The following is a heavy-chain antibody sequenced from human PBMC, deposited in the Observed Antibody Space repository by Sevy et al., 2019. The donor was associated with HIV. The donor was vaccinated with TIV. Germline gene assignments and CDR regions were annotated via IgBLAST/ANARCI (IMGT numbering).Heavy chain of an antibody. CDR3: ERAYDSSGYHYYYYYYGMDV. CDR1: GYTFTSYD. CDR2: MNPNSGNT. Sequence: ASVKVSCKASGYTFTSYDINWVRQATGQGLEWMGWMNPNSGNTGYGQNVQGSVTMTRNTSISTAYMELSSLRSEDTAVYYCERAYDSSGYHYYYYYYGMDVWGQWTTVTVSS. D-gene: IGHD3-22*01. V-gene: IGHV1-8*01. J-gene: IGHJ6*02.